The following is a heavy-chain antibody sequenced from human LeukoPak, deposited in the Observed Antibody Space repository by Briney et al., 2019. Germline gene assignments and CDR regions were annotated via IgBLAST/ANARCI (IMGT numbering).Heavy chain of an antibody. CDR3: ARVQWELRGVGSYFEY. CDR1: GFTFSSYW. D-gene: IGHD1-26*01. CDR2: IKQDGSEK. Sequence: PGGSLRLSCVVSGFTFSSYWMSWVRQAPGKGLEWVANIKQDGSEKYYVDSVKGRFTMSRDNAKNSPYLQVNSLRAEDTAVYYCARVQWELRGVGSYFEYWGQGALVTVSS. V-gene: IGHV3-7*01. J-gene: IGHJ4*02.